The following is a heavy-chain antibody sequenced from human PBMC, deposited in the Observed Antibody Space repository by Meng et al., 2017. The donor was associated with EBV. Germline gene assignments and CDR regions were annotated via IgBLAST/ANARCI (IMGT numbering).Heavy chain of an antibody. V-gene: IGHV1-69*01. CDR1: GGPFRYYA. D-gene: IGHD3-10*01. Sequence: QGQWVQSGAEVKNPGSAVKVSCKTSGGPFRYYAISWVRQAPGQGLEWLGGFLPRLGAPNYAQKFHGRVKITADESTSTHYMDLSSLRSEDTAIYYCASESGRGYTPDYWGQGTLVTVSS. CDR2: FLPRLGAP. J-gene: IGHJ4*02. CDR3: ASESGRGYTPDY.